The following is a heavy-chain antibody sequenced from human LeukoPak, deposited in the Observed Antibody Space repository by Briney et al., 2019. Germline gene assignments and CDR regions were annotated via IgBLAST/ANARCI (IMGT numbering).Heavy chain of an antibody. D-gene: IGHD3-10*01. J-gene: IGHJ4*02. CDR1: GYTFTSYY. Sequence: ASVKVSCKASGYTFTSYYMHWVRQAPGQGLEWMGMINPSGGSTSYAQKFQGRVTMTRDTSTSTVYMELCSLTSEDTAVYYCASWMAGNDYWGQGTLVTVSS. CDR2: INPSGGST. V-gene: IGHV1-46*03. CDR3: ASWMAGNDY.